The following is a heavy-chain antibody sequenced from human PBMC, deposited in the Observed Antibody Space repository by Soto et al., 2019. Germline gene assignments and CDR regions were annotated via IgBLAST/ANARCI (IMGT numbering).Heavy chain of an antibody. D-gene: IGHD3-22*01. CDR2: IYHSGST. CDR1: GGSISSSNW. V-gene: IGHV4-4*02. CDR3: ARGIWYYYDSSGYYDY. J-gene: IGHJ4*02. Sequence: SETLSLTCAVSGGSISSSNWWSWVRQPPGKGLEWIGEIYHSGSTNYNPSLKSRVTIAVDKSKNQFSLKLSSVTAADTAVYYCARGIWYYYDSSGYYDYWGQGTLVTVSS.